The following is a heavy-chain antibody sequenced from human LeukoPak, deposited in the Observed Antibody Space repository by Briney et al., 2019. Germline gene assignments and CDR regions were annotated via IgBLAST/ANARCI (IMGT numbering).Heavy chain of an antibody. CDR3: ARVRKTSYYDSSGYYHIPFFDY. CDR2: INHSGST. CDR1: GFTFSSYS. V-gene: IGHV4-34*01. D-gene: IGHD3-22*01. Sequence: GSLRLSCAASGFTFSSYSMNWIRQPPGKGLEWIGEINHSGSTNYNPSLKSRVTISADTSKNQFSLNLSSVTAADTAVYYCARVRKTSYYDSSGYYHIPFFDYWGQGTLVTVSS. J-gene: IGHJ4*02.